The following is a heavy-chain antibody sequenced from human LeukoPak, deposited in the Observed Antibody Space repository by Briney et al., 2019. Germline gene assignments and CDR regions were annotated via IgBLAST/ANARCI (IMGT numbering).Heavy chain of an antibody. Sequence: GGSLRLSCAASGFSFSSHWMSWVRQAPGKGLEWVANINQDGREKQYVDSLKGRFTISRDNAKNSLYLQMNSLRAEDTAVYYCARESGSRSYYYYMDVWGKGTTVTVSS. CDR1: GFSFSSHW. J-gene: IGHJ6*03. V-gene: IGHV3-7*01. D-gene: IGHD2-2*01. CDR3: ARESGSRSYYYYMDV. CDR2: INQDGREK.